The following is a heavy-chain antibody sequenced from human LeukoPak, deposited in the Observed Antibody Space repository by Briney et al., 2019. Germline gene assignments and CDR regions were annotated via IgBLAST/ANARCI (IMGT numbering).Heavy chain of an antibody. D-gene: IGHD4-17*01. CDR3: ARGRYGDYDYYYYMDV. Sequence: SETLSLTCTVSGGSISNKYWSWIRQPAGKGLEWIGRIYTSGSTNYNPSLKSRVTMSVDTSKNQFSLKLSSVTAADTAVYYCARGRYGDYDYYYYMDVWGKGTTVTISS. V-gene: IGHV4-4*07. CDR1: GGSISNKY. CDR2: IYTSGST. J-gene: IGHJ6*03.